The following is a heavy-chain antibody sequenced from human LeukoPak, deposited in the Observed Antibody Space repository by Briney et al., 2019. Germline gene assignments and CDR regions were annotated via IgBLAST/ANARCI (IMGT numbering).Heavy chain of an antibody. CDR1: RFPFSSYE. V-gene: IGHV3-48*03. CDR3: AREGGFGYDDAFDT. CDR2: ISSSGSTI. J-gene: IGHJ3*02. Sequence: GGSVRLFCAASRFPFSSYEMNWVRHAPGKGVEWFSYISSSGSTIYYADSGRGRFSISRDNAKHSVYLQMNSLRAEDTAVYYCAREGGFGYDDAFDTWGHGTTVTVSS. D-gene: IGHD3-16*02.